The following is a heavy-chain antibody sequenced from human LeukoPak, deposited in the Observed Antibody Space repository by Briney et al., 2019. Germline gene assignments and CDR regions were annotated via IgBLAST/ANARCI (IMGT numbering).Heavy chain of an antibody. J-gene: IGHJ4*02. D-gene: IGHD1-26*01. V-gene: IGHV3-48*02. CDR2: ISSRSTTI. Sequence: PGGSLRLSCAASGFTFSDYNMNWVRQAPGKGLEWVSCISSRSTTIYYADSVKGRFTISRDNAKNSLYLQMNSLRDEDTAVYYCARDQGVGPPSFDYWGQGTLVTVYS. CDR1: GFTFSDYN. CDR3: ARDQGVGPPSFDY.